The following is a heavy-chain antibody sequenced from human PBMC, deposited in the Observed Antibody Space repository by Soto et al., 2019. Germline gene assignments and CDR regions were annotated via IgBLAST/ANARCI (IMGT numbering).Heavy chain of an antibody. Sequence: SETLSLTCTVSGGSISSHYWSWVRQAPGKGLEWIGHIYYRGSTSYSPSLRSRSTISADTSNNQFSLKLNSVTTADTAVYYCARDGREASGMDVWGQGTKVTVSS. CDR3: ARDGREASGMDV. CDR1: GGSISSHY. J-gene: IGHJ6*02. V-gene: IGHV4-59*11. D-gene: IGHD1-26*01. CDR2: IYYRGST.